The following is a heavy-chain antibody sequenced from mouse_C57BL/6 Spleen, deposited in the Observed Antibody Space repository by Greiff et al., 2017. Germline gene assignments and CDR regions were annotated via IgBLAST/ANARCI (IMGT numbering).Heavy chain of an antibody. CDR3: ASLANWDPFFDY. J-gene: IGHJ2*01. Sequence: EVKVVESGGGLVKPGGSLKLSCAASGFTFSDYGMHWVRQAPEKGLEWVAYISSGSSTIYYADTVKGRFTISRDNAKNTLFLQMTSLRSEDTAMYYCASLANWDPFFDYWGQGTTLTVSS. CDR1: GFTFSDYG. D-gene: IGHD4-1*01. V-gene: IGHV5-17*01. CDR2: ISSGSSTI.